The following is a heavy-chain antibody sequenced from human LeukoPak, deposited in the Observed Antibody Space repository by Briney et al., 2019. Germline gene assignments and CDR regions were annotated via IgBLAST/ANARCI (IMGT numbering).Heavy chain of an antibody. CDR2: ISAYNGNT. CDR3: ARDGSPRRITIFGVVNYYYGMDV. V-gene: IGHV1-18*01. J-gene: IGHJ6*02. CDR1: GYTFTSYG. D-gene: IGHD3-3*01. Sequence: ASAKVSCKASGYTFTSYGISWVRQAPGQGLEWMGWISAYNGNTNYAQKLQGRVTMTTDTSTSTAYMELRSLRSDDTAVYYCARDGSPRRITIFGVVNYYYGMDVWGQGTTVTVSS.